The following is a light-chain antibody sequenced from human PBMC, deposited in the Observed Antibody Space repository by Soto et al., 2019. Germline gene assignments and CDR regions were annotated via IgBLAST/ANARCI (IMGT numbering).Light chain of an antibody. CDR3: GSWDRSLRGWV. CDR1: SSDVGAYNY. CDR2: EVS. Sequence: QSVLTQPPSASGSPGQSVTISCTGTSSDVGAYNYVSWYQQHPGKAPKLMIFEVSKRPSGVPDRFSGSKSGDTASLTVSGLQAEDEADYYCGSWDRSLRGWVFGGGTKLTVL. V-gene: IGLV2-8*01. J-gene: IGLJ3*02.